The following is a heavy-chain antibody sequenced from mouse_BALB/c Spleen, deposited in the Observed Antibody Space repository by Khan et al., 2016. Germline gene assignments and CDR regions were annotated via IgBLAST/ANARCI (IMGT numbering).Heavy chain of an antibody. CDR3: ARAARATGAY. Sequence: QIQLVQSGPELKKPGETVKISCKASGYTFTDYSMHWVKQAPGKGLKWMGWINTETGEPTYADDFKGRFAFSLETSASTAYLQINNLTNEDTATYFCARAARATGAYWGEGALVTVSA. J-gene: IGHJ3*01. V-gene: IGHV9-2-1*01. D-gene: IGHD3-1*01. CDR2: INTETGEP. CDR1: GYTFTDYS.